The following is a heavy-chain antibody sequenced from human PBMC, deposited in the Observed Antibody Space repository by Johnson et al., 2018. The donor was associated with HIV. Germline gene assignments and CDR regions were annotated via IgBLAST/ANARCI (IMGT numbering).Heavy chain of an antibody. CDR1: GFTFSSYA. CDR2: ISYDGSNK. D-gene: IGHD3-3*01. Sequence: QVQLVESGGGVVQPGRSLRLSCAASGFTFSSYAMHWVRKAPGKGLEWVAVISYDGSNKYYADSVKGRFTISGDNSKNTLYLQMNSLRAEDTAVYYCARASTIFGRWRAFDIWGQGTMVTVSS. CDR3: ARASTIFGRWRAFDI. V-gene: IGHV3-30*04. J-gene: IGHJ3*02.